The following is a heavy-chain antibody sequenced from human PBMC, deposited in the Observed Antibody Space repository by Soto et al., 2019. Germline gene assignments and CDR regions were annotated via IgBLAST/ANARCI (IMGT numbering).Heavy chain of an antibody. CDR1: GFTFSSYA. CDR3: AKDMRIQLWSLGGYYFDY. V-gene: IGHV3-23*01. CDR2: ISGSGGST. D-gene: IGHD5-18*01. Sequence: EVQLLESGGGLVQPGGSLRLSCAASGFTFSSYAMSWVRQAPGKGLEWVSAISGSGGSTYYADSVKGRFTISRDNSKNTLYLQMNSLRAEDTAVYYCAKDMRIQLWSLGGYYFDYWGQGTLVTVSS. J-gene: IGHJ4*02.